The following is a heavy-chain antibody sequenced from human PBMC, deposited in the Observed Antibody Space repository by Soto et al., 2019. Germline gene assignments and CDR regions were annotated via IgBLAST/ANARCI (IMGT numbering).Heavy chain of an antibody. J-gene: IGHJ5*02. CDR1: GGTFSSYA. CDR3: ARGVVEDYYDSSGYYYGWFDP. D-gene: IGHD3-22*01. CDR2: IIPIFGTA. Sequence: GASVKVSCKASGGTFSSYAISWVRQAPGQGLEWMGGIIPIFGTANYAQKFQGRVTITADESTSTAYMELSSLRSEDTAVYYCARGVVEDYYDSSGYYYGWFDPWGQGTLVTVSS. V-gene: IGHV1-69*13.